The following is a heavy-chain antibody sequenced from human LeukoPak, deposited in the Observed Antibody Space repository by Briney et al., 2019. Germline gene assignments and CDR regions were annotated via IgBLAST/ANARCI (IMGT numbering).Heavy chain of an antibody. J-gene: IGHJ4*02. CDR3: ARVLVGGYGGVGDY. V-gene: IGHV1-46*01. CDR2: INPSGGST. CDR1: GYTFTTHY. D-gene: IGHD6-19*01. Sequence: ASVKVSCKASGYTFTTHYMHWVRQAPGQGLEWMGIINPSGGSTSYAQKFQGRVTMTRGTSASTVYMDLSNLRFEDTAVYYCARVLVGGYGGVGDYWGQGTLVTVSS.